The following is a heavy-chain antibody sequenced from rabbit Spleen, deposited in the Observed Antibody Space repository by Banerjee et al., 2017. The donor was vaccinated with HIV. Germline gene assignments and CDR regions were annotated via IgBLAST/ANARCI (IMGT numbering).Heavy chain of an antibody. D-gene: IGHD8-1*01. CDR1: GFSFSNKVV. Sequence: QEQLVESGGGLVKPEGSLKLSCTASGFSFSNKVVMCWVRQAPGKGLEWVACAYAGSSGSTYSATWAKGRFTVSKTSSTTVTLQMTSLTAADTATYFCARDAGTSFSTYGMDLWGQGTLVTVS. V-gene: IGHV1S45*01. CDR2: AYAGSSGST. J-gene: IGHJ6*01. CDR3: ARDAGTSFSTYGMDL.